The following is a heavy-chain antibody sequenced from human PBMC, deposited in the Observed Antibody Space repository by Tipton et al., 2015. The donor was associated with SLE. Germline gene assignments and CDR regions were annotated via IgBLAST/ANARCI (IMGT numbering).Heavy chain of an antibody. D-gene: IGHD3/OR15-3a*01. J-gene: IGHJ4*02. V-gene: IGHV4-59*01. CDR1: GFTFSSYE. CDR3: AGGTPGDWDD. Sequence: LRLSCAASGFTFSSYEMNWVRQPPGKGLEWIGYIYYTGDTNYNPSLKSRVSMSVEASKNQFSLRLSSVSAADTAVYYCAGGTPGDWDDWGQGTLVTVSS. CDR2: IYYTGDT.